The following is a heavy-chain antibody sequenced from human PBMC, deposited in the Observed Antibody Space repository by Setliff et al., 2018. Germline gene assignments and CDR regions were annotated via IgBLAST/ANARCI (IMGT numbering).Heavy chain of an antibody. CDR3: AIDSVVRGFINGDSFDY. V-gene: IGHV1-24*01. Sequence: ASVKVSCKVSGYTLTKLPMHWVRQAPGKGLEWMGGFDPEEGERIYAPRLQGRVTMTEDTSSDTAYMELSSLRPEDTAVYYCAIDSVVRGFINGDSFDYWGQGTLVTVSS. D-gene: IGHD3-10*01. CDR1: GYTLTKLP. CDR2: FDPEEGER. J-gene: IGHJ4*02.